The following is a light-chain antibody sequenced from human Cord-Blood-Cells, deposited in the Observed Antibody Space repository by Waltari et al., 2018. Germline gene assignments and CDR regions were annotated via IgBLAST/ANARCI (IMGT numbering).Light chain of an antibody. J-gene: IGLJ2*01. Sequence: SALTQPASVSGSPGQSITIPCTGTSSDAGGYNYVSWYQQHPGKAPKLIIYDVSKRPSGVSNRFSGSKSGNTASLTISGVQAEDEADYYCSSYTSSSTLVVFGGGTKLTVL. V-gene: IGLV2-14*01. CDR1: SSDAGGYNY. CDR3: SSYTSSSTLVV. CDR2: DVS.